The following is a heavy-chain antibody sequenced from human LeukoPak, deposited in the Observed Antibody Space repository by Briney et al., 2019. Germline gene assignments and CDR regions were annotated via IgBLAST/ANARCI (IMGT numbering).Heavy chain of an antibody. CDR3: ARGPTYYDILTGSANFDH. V-gene: IGHV1-2*02. J-gene: IGHJ4*02. Sequence: ASVKVSCKASGYTFTGYYMHWVRQAPGQGLEWRGWINPNSGGTNYAQKFQGRVTMTRDTSISTAYMELSRLRSDDTAVYYCARGPTYYDILTGSANFDHWGQGTLVTVSS. CDR1: GYTFTGYY. D-gene: IGHD3-9*01. CDR2: INPNSGGT.